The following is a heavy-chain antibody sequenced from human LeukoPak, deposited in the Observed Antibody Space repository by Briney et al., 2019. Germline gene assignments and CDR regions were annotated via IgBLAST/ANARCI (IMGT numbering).Heavy chain of an antibody. CDR3: ARAERRGYDFWSGYYLPDY. D-gene: IGHD3-3*01. V-gene: IGHV3-21*01. CDR1: GFSFSSYN. CDR2: ISSSSSYI. Sequence: GGSLRLSCAASGFSFSSYNMNWVRQAPGKGLEWVSFISSSSSYIYYVDSVKGRFTISRDNAKNSLYLQMNSLRAEDTAVYYCARAERRGYDFWSGYYLPDYWGQGTLVTVSS. J-gene: IGHJ4*02.